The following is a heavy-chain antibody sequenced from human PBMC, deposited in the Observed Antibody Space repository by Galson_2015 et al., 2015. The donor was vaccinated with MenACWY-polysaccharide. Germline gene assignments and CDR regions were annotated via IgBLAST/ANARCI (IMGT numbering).Heavy chain of an antibody. V-gene: IGHV3-48*02. CDR2: ISTRNANI. D-gene: IGHD2-15*01. Sequence: SLKLSCKASGYSFTNYDMNWVRQAPGRGLGWVSFISTRNANINYADTLKGRFTISRDNAKNSLYMQMNSLRYEDTAVYYCTKGGHVGFDIWGRGTMVTVSS. CDR3: TKGGHVGFDI. CDR1: GYSFTNYD. J-gene: IGHJ3*02.